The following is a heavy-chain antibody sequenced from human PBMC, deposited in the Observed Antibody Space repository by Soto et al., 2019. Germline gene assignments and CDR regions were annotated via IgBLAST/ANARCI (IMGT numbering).Heavy chain of an antibody. CDR2: ISAYNGNT. D-gene: IGHD3-9*01. V-gene: IGHV1-18*01. Sequence: QVQLVQSGDEEKKPGASVKVSCKASGDTFTSYGISWVRQAPGQGLDWMGWISAYNGNTNYAQKLQGRVTMTTDTSTSTAYMELRSLRSDDTAVYYCARAGDILTGYPIVPCDYWGQGTLVTVPS. CDR1: GDTFTSYG. J-gene: IGHJ4*02. CDR3: ARAGDILTGYPIVPCDY.